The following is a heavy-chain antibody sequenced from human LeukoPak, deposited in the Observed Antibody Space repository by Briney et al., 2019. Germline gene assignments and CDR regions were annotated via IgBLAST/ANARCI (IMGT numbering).Heavy chain of an antibody. J-gene: IGHJ6*03. CDR1: GFTFSSYE. D-gene: IGHD4-17*01. CDR2: ISSSGSTT. Sequence: GGSLRLSCAASGFTFSSYEMNWVRQAPGKGLEWVSYISSSGSTTYYADSVKGRFTISRDNSKNMLFLQMNSVRAEDTAVYYCAKEGSYGDYSYYFYYMDVWGKGTTVTISS. CDR3: AKEGSYGDYSYYFYYMDV. V-gene: IGHV3-48*03.